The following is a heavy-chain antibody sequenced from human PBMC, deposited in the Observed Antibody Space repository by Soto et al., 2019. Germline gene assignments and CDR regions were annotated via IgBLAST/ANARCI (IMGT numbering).Heavy chain of an antibody. Sequence: QLQLQEWGPGLVKPPESLSLTCTVSGGSISSRSHCWGWMRQCPGRQLEWIGSSYHRRNTHYNPCHKTRFTIPVETSKNQDTLKVDRVTAADTALYYCATAGGFGLDTPFFEYWGQGMLVTLSS. CDR2: SYHRRNT. D-gene: IGHD3-9*01. CDR3: ATAGGFGLDTPFFEY. V-gene: IGHV4-39*01. CDR1: GGSISSRSHC. J-gene: IGHJ4*02.